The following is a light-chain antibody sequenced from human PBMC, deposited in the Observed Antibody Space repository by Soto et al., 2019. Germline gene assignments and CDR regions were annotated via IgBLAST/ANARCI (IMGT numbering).Light chain of an antibody. CDR3: QQSGIT. V-gene: IGKV1-5*02. CDR2: KAS. J-gene: IGKJ3*01. Sequence: DIQMTQSPSTLSASLGDRVTIICRASQRISTWLAWYQQKPGKAPKLLIYKASTLATGVPSRFSGSGSGTEFTLTISSLQPDDFATYYCQQSGITFGPGTTVDIK. CDR1: QRISTW.